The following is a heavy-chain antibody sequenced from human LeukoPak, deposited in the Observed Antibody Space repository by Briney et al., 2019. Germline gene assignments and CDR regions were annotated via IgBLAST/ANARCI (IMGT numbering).Heavy chain of an antibody. Sequence: SETLSLTCTVSGGSVSSSSYYWGWIRQPPGKELEWIGSIYYSGSTYYNPSLQSRVTILVDTSKNQFSLRLNSVTAADTAVYYCARVKDCSGISCYAKYYYMDVWGKGTTVTVSS. J-gene: IGHJ6*03. CDR1: GGSVSSSSYY. CDR2: IYYSGST. V-gene: IGHV4-39*07. D-gene: IGHD2-2*01. CDR3: ARVKDCSGISCYAKYYYMDV.